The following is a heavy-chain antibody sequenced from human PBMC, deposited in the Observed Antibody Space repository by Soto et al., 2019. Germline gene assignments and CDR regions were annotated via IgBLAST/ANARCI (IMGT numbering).Heavy chain of an antibody. D-gene: IGHD6-19*01. Sequence: GGSLRLSCASSGFTFGSYAMSWVRQAPGKGLEWVSAISGTGGSTYYADSVKGRFTISRDNSKSTLYLQMNSLRAEDTALYYCAKNQWLEQWLVHYWGQGTLVTVSS. CDR2: ISGTGGST. V-gene: IGHV3-23*01. CDR3: AKNQWLEQWLVHY. CDR1: GFTFGSYA. J-gene: IGHJ4*02.